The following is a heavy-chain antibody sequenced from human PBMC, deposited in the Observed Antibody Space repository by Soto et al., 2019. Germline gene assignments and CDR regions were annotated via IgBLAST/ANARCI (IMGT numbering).Heavy chain of an antibody. CDR1: GFTFSSFD. V-gene: IGHV3-64D*06. Sequence: GGSLRLSCSASGFTFSSFDVHWVRQAPGKGLDFVAGISPTGGSTYYADSVKGRSTISRDNSKNTLYLQMSSLRPEDTAVYYCVKLTDYWGQGTLVTVSS. CDR2: ISPTGGST. CDR3: VKLTDY. J-gene: IGHJ4*02. D-gene: IGHD3-9*01.